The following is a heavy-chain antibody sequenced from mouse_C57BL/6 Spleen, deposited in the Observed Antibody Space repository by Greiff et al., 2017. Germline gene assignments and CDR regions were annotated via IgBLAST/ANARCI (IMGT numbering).Heavy chain of an antibody. CDR3: ARKGTTPWYFDV. Sequence: QVQLQQPGAELVRPGSSVKLSCKASGYTFTSYWITWVKQRPGQGLEWIGDIYPGSGSTNYNEKFKSKATLTVDTSSSTAYMQLSSLTSEDSAVYYCARKGTTPWYFDVWGTGTTVTVSS. D-gene: IGHD1-1*01. CDR1: GYTFTSYW. V-gene: IGHV1-55*01. CDR2: IYPGSGST. J-gene: IGHJ1*03.